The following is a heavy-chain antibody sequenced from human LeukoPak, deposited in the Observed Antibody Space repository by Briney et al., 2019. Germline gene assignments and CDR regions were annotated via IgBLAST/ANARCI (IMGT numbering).Heavy chain of an antibody. V-gene: IGHV1-2*02. CDR3: ARDPSGTLDFDY. CDR1: GYTFTGYY. Sequence: ASVKVSCKASGYTFTGYYMHWVRQAPGQGLEWMGWINPNSGGTNYAQKLQGRVTMTTDTSTNTAYMELRSLRSDDTAVYYCARDPSGTLDFDYWGHGTLVTVSS. J-gene: IGHJ4*01. CDR2: INPNSGGT. D-gene: IGHD1-26*01.